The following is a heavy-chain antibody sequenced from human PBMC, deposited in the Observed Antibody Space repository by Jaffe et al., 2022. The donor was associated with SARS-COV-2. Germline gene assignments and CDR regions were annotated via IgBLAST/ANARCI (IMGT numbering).Heavy chain of an antibody. V-gene: IGHV3-30*18. CDR1: GFSFGDYG. J-gene: IGHJ4*02. Sequence: QVQLVESGGGVVQPGRSLRLSCAASGFSFGDYGMHWVRQAPGKGLEWVALISFDGSNKYYADSVKGRFTISRDNSKNTLYLQMNSLRAEDTAVYYCAKDRSSSGYYYFDYWGQGTLVTVSS. D-gene: IGHD3-22*01. CDR2: ISFDGSNK. CDR3: AKDRSSSGYYYFDY.